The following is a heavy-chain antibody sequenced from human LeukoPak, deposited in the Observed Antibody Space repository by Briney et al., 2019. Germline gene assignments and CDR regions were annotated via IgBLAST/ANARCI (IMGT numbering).Heavy chain of an antibody. CDR2: IYYSGST. J-gene: IGHJ6*03. V-gene: IGHV4-39*01. D-gene: IGHD3-22*01. CDR3: AYYDSSGYYRYYMDV. CDR1: GGSISSSSYY. Sequence: PSETLSLTCTVSGGSISSSSYYWGWLRQPPGKGLEWIGSIYYSGSTYYNPSLKSRVTISVDTSKNQFSLKLSSVTAADTAVYYCAYYDSSGYYRYYMDVWGKGTTVTVSS.